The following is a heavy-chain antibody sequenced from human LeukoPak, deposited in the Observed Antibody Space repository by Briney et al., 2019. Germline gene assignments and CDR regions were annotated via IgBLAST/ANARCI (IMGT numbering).Heavy chain of an antibody. D-gene: IGHD6-13*01. CDR3: AREVGSSSGGAFDY. Sequence: SVEVSCKASGGTFSSYAISWVRQAPGQGLEWMGGIIPIFGTANYAQKFQGRVTITTDESTSTAYMELSSLRSEDTAVYYCAREVGSSSGGAFDYWGQGTLVTVSS. CDR1: GGTFSSYA. J-gene: IGHJ4*02. CDR2: IIPIFGTA. V-gene: IGHV1-69*05.